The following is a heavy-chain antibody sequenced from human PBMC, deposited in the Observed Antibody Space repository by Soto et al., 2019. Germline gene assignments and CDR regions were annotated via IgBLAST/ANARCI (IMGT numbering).Heavy chain of an antibody. V-gene: IGHV4-61*01. CDR3: ARVISSAWPYYFDY. Sequence: PSETLSLTCTVSGGSVSSGSYYWSWIRQPPGKGLEWIGYIYYSGSTNYNPSLKSRATISVGTSKNQFSLKLSSVTAADTAVYYCARVISSAWPYYFDYWGQGTLVTVSS. CDR2: IYYSGST. CDR1: GGSVSSGSYY. J-gene: IGHJ4*02. D-gene: IGHD6-19*01.